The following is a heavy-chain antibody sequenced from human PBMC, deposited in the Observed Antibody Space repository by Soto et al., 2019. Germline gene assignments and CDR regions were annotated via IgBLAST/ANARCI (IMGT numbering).Heavy chain of an antibody. D-gene: IGHD6-19*01. CDR3: ARALAVAGSGPDY. J-gene: IGHJ4*02. CDR1: GFTFSSYA. Sequence: GGSLRLSCAASGFTFSSYAMHWVRQAPGKGLEWVAAISYDGSNKYYADSVKGRFTISRDNSMNTLYLQMNSLRAEDTAVYYCARALAVAGSGPDYWGQGTLVTVSS. CDR2: ISYDGSNK. V-gene: IGHV3-30-3*01.